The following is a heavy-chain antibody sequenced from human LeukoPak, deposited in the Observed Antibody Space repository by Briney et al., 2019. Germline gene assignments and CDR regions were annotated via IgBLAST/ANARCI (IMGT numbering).Heavy chain of an antibody. CDR2: ISSGSGTR. CDR3: AKVEGSSWVYFYMDV. Sequence: GGSLRLSCAASRFTFSSHSMTWVRQAPGRGLEWVSYISSGSGTRYYADSVKGRFTISRDNAKNSLYLQMNSLRAEDTAVYYCAKVEGSSWVYFYMDVWGKGTTVTVSS. J-gene: IGHJ6*03. V-gene: IGHV3-48*01. CDR1: RFTFSSHS. D-gene: IGHD6-13*01.